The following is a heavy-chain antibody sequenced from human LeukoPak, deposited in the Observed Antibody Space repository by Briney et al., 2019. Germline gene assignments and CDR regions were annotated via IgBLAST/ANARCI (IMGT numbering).Heavy chain of an antibody. CDR3: ARGAATGPTLGLDY. CDR1: GFTVSSNY. CDR2: IYTGGTP. Sequence: GGSLRLSCVASGFTVSSNYMTWVRQAPGKGLEWVSVIYTGGTPYYADSVKGRFTISRDISKNTVYLQMNSLRVEDTAVYFCARGAATGPTLGLDYWGQGTLVTVPS. J-gene: IGHJ4*02. D-gene: IGHD6-13*01. V-gene: IGHV3-53*01.